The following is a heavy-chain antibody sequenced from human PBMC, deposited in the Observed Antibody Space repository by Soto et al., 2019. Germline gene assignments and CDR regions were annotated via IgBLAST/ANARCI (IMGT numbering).Heavy chain of an antibody. CDR1: GVSLDDNA. D-gene: IGHD5-12*01. Sequence: GRTPRLCSTTPGVSLDDNAMIWFRQAPGKGLEWVGHITSKRYGGTPRYAAAVTGRFTISRDDSKSIAYLQMNSLRTEDTAVYYCSRLARATRPEEAFDVWSRGTMVTGSS. CDR2: ITSKRYGGTP. J-gene: IGHJ3*01. V-gene: IGHV3-49*03. CDR3: SRLARATRPEEAFDV.